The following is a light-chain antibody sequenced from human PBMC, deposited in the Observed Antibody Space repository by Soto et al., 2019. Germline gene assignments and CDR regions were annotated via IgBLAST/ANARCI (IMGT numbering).Light chain of an antibody. Sequence: DIQMTQSPSSLSASVGDRVTITCRASQSISSYLNWYQQKPAKAPKRLIYAASSLQRGVPSRFSGSGSGTHVTLTISSLQTEDFATYFCQQSYSTPPLTFGAGTKVEIK. CDR3: QQSYSTPPLT. J-gene: IGKJ4*01. V-gene: IGKV1-39*01. CDR1: QSISSY. CDR2: AAS.